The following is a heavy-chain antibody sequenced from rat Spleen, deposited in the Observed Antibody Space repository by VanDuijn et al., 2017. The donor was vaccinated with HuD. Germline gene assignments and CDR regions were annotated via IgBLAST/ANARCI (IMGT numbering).Heavy chain of an antibody. Sequence: EVQLVESGGGLVQPGRSLKLSCVASGFTFNNYWMTWIRQAPTKGLEWVATISYDGSSTYYQDSVKGRFTISRDNAKSTLYLQMDSLRSEDTATYYCARDHQIPTDYWGQGVMVTVSS. D-gene: IGHD2-1*01. CDR2: ISYDGSST. CDR3: ARDHQIPTDY. CDR1: GFTFNNYW. J-gene: IGHJ2*01. V-gene: IGHV5-29*01.